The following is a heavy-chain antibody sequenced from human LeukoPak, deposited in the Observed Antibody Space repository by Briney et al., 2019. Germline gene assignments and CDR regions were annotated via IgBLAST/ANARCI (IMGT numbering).Heavy chain of an antibody. V-gene: IGHV1-3*01. D-gene: IGHD6-13*01. CDR1: GYTFTSYA. CDR2: INAGNGNT. Sequence: GASVKVSCKASGYTFTSYAMHWVRQAPGQRLEWMGWINAGNGNTKYSQKFQGRVTITRDTSASTAYMELSSLRSEDTAVYYCARALEGSRYSSSWYWFDPWGQGTLVTVSS. J-gene: IGHJ5*02. CDR3: ARALEGSRYSSSWYWFDP.